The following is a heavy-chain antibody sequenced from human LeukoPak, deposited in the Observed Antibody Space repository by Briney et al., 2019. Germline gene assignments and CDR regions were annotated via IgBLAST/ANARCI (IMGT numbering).Heavy chain of an antibody. CDR2: ISTRGNT. CDR3: VRNWDY. V-gene: IGHV4-4*07. J-gene: IGHJ4*02. D-gene: IGHD1-1*01. Sequence: PSETLSLTCSVTGDFITNRYWSWVRQSAGKGLEWIGRISTRGNTNYNPSLKSRVTMSVDTSNKHFSLKLTSVTAADTAVYYCVRNWDYWGQGTLVTVSS. CDR1: GDFITNRY.